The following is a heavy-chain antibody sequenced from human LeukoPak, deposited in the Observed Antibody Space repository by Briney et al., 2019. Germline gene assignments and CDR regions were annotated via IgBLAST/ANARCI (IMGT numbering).Heavy chain of an antibody. V-gene: IGHV1-46*01. J-gene: IGHJ4*02. Sequence: ASVKVSCKASGYTFTSYYMHWVRQAPGQGLEWMGIINPSGGSPSYAQKFQGRVTMTRDTSTSTVYMELSSLTSDDTAVYYCAVSAHYYDSSGPFHYWGQGTLVTVSS. CDR1: GYTFTSYY. CDR2: INPSGGSP. CDR3: AVSAHYYDSSGPFHY. D-gene: IGHD3-22*01.